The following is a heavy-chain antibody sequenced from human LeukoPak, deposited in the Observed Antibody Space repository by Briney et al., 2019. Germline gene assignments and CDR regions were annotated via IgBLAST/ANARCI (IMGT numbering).Heavy chain of an antibody. CDR3: ARGRNSGYDYDY. Sequence: ASVRVSCKASEYTFTGYYMHWVRQAPGHGLEWMGWINPNTGDTDYAQKFQGRVTMTRDTSISTAYMELSRLTSDDTAVYYCARGRNSGYDYDYWGEGTLVPVSS. D-gene: IGHD5-12*01. CDR2: INPNTGDT. CDR1: EYTFTGYY. V-gene: IGHV1-2*02. J-gene: IGHJ4*01.